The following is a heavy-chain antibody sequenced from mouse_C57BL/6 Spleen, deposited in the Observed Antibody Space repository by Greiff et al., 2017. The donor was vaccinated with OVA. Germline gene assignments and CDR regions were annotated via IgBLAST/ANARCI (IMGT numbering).Heavy chain of an antibody. CDR3: ARGEYGSRKAGAMDY. V-gene: IGHV1-64*01. D-gene: IGHD1-1*01. CDR2: IHPYSGST. Sequence: QVQLQQPGAELVKPGASVKLSCKASGYTFTSYWMHWVKQRPGQGLEWIGMIHPYSGSTNYNEKFKSKATLTVDKSSRTAYMQLSSLTSEDSAVYYGARGEYGSRKAGAMDYWGQGTSVTVSS. CDR1: GYTFTSYW. J-gene: IGHJ4*01.